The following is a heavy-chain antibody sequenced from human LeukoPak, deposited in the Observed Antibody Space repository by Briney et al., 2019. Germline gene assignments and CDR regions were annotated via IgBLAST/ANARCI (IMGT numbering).Heavy chain of an antibody. D-gene: IGHD3-22*01. J-gene: IGHJ3*02. CDR2: TNTAGNTI. V-gene: IGHV3-11*01. Sequence: GGSLRLSCAASGFTFRDYFMSWIRQAPGKGLEWVAYTNTAGNTIYYADFMKGRFTISRDDAKNSLYLQMNTLRAEDTAVYYCARVTYDSSAVDAFDIWGQGTMVTVSP. CDR1: GFTFRDYF. CDR3: ARVTYDSSAVDAFDI.